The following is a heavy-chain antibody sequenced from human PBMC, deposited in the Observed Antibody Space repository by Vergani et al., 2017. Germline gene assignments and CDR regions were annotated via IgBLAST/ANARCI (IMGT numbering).Heavy chain of an antibody. V-gene: IGHV1-46*03. CDR1: GYTFTSYY. D-gene: IGHD3-10*01. J-gene: IGHJ6*02. Sequence: QVQLVPSGAEVKKPGASVKVSCKASGYTFTSYYMHWVRQAPGQGLEWMGIINPSGGSTSYAQKFQGRVTMTRDTSTSTVYMELSSLRSEDTAVYYCARDGKGITMVRGVPYYGMDVWGQGTTVTVSS. CDR3: ARDGKGITMVRGVPYYGMDV. CDR2: INPSGGST.